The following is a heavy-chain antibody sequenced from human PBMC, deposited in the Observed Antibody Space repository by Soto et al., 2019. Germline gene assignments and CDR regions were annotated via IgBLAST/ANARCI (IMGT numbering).Heavy chain of an antibody. Sequence: EVQLVESGGGLVQPGGSLRLSCAASGFTFSRYWMHWVRHAPGKGLEWVSRASPDGTSTSYADSVKGRFTISRDNAKNTLFMQMNSLRAEDTAVYYCTRHGSGDYFLFDPWGQGTLVTVSS. CDR3: TRHGSGDYFLFDP. D-gene: IGHD3-10*01. J-gene: IGHJ5*02. V-gene: IGHV3-74*01. CDR1: GFTFSRYW. CDR2: ASPDGTST.